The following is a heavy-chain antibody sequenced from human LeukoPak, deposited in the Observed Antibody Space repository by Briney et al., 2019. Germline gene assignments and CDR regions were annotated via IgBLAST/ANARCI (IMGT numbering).Heavy chain of an antibody. V-gene: IGHV3-7*01. Sequence: GGSLRLSCAASGFTFSSYWMSWVRQAPGKGLEWVANIKQGGSEKYYVDSVKGRFTISRDNAKNSLYLQMNSLRAEDTAVYYCARLVFRATGINWFDPWGQGTLVTVSS. D-gene: IGHD1-26*01. CDR1: GFTFSSYW. CDR2: IKQGGSEK. CDR3: ARLVFRATGINWFDP. J-gene: IGHJ5*02.